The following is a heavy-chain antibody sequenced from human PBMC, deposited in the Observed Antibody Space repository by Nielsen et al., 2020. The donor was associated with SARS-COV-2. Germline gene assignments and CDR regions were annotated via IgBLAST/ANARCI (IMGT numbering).Heavy chain of an antibody. D-gene: IGHD3-3*01. V-gene: IGHV4-39*01. CDR3: ARRGFLEWLLYYYYYMDV. Sequence: SETLSLTCTVSGGSISSSSYYWGWIRQPPGKGLEWIGSIYYSGSTYYNPSLKSRVTISVDTSKNQFSLKLSSVTAADTAVYYCARRGFLEWLLYYYYYMDVWGKGTTVTVSS. CDR2: IYYSGST. J-gene: IGHJ6*03. CDR1: GGSISSSSYY.